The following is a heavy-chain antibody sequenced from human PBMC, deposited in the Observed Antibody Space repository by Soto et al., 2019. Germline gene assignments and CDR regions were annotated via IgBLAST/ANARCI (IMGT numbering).Heavy chain of an antibody. CDR1: GFTFSSYA. D-gene: IGHD3-22*01. CDR2: ISYDGSNK. V-gene: IGHV3-30-3*01. J-gene: IGHJ4*02. Sequence: RGSLRLSCAASGFTFSSYAMHWVRQAPGKGLEWVAVISYDGSNKYYADSVKGRFTISRDNSKNTLYLQMNSLRAEDTAVYYCARIRFPPQYYYDSSGYYPFDYWGQGTLVTVSS. CDR3: ARIRFPPQYYYDSSGYYPFDY.